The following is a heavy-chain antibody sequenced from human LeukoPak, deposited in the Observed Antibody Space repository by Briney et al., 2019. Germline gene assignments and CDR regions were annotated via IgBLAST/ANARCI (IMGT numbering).Heavy chain of an antibody. CDR3: ARVLAMVRGAPFGY. D-gene: IGHD3-10*01. V-gene: IGHV7-4-1*02. CDR2: INTNTGNP. J-gene: IGHJ4*02. CDR1: GYMFTSYG. Sequence: ASVKVSCKASGYMFTSYGLNWVRQAPGQGLEWMGWINTNTGNPTYAQGFTGRFVFSLDTSVSTAYLQISSLKAEDTAVYYCARVLAMVRGAPFGYWGQGTLVTVSS.